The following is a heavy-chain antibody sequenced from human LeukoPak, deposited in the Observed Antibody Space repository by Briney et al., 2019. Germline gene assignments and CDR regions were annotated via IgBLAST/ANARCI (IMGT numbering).Heavy chain of an antibody. V-gene: IGHV3-66*01. Sequence: GGSLRLPCAASGFTVSSNYMSWVRQAPGKGLEWVSVIYSGGSTYYADSVKGRFTISRDNSKNTLYLQMNSLRAEDTAVYYCARSGPVLRYFDWPYYYYGMDVWGQGTTVTVSS. CDR3: ARSGPVLRYFDWPYYYYGMDV. CDR2: IYSGGST. CDR1: GFTVSSNY. J-gene: IGHJ6*02. D-gene: IGHD3-9*01.